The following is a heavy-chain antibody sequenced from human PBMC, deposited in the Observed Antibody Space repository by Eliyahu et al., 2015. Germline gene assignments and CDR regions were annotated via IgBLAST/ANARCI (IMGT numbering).Heavy chain of an antibody. D-gene: IGHD1-26*01. CDR1: GFTFXXAW. CDR3: TTSGSYPAGDAFDI. V-gene: IGHV3-15*01. Sequence: EVQLVESGGGLVKPGGSLRLSCAASGFTFXXAWMSWVRQAXGKGLEWVGRIKSKTDGGTTDYAAPVKGRFTISRDDSKNTLYLQMNSLKTEDTAVYYCTTSGSYPAGDAFDIWGQGTMVTVSS. CDR2: IKSKTDGGTT. J-gene: IGHJ3*02.